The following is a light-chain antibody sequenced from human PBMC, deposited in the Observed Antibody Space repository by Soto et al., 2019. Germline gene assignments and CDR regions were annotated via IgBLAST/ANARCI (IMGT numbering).Light chain of an antibody. CDR2: GAS. CDR1: QGISNY. Sequence: DIQMTQSPSSLSASVGDRVTITCRASQGISNYLAWYQQKPGKVPKLLIYGASTLQSGVPSRYSGSGSGTDFTLTISSLQTEDVATYYCQNYNSYSQFTFGPGTKVDIK. J-gene: IGKJ3*01. V-gene: IGKV1-27*01. CDR3: QNYNSYSQFT.